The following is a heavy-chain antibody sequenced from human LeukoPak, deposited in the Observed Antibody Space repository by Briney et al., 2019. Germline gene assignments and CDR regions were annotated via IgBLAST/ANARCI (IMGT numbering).Heavy chain of an antibody. D-gene: IGHD5-24*01. CDR3: TRVGYIDEGIDY. Sequence: GGSLRLSCVASGFPFSSYWMTWVRQAPGKGLEWVANIKQDGSKKSYVDSVKGRFTISRDNAKNSLYLQMNSLRAEDTAIYYCTRVGYIDEGIDYWGQGTLVSVSS. V-gene: IGHV3-7*04. J-gene: IGHJ4*02. CDR1: GFPFSSYW. CDR2: IKQDGSKK.